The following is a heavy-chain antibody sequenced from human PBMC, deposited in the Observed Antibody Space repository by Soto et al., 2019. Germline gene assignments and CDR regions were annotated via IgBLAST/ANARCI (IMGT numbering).Heavy chain of an antibody. CDR2: INHSGNT. V-gene: IGHV4-34*02. J-gene: IGHJ2*01. CDR3: AIVLNFDL. CDR1: AGSFSGYY. Sequence: QVQLQQWGAGLLKPSETLSLTCAVYAGSFSGYYWSWIRQPPGKGLEWIGEINHSGNTNYNPSLKSRVTMAVDTSKTQLSLKLNSVTAADTAVYYCAIVLNFDLWGRGTLVTVSS.